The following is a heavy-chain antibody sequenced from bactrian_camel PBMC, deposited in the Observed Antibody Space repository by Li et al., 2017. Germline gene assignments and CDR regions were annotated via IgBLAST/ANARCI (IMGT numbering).Heavy chain of an antibody. Sequence: HVQLVESGGGSVQAGGSLRLSCAISGTPSPGYCVGWFRQAPGQGREGIAGFHSQGRTRYTDAVKGRFTVSKDNTKNTVYLQMNSLKPDDTGMYYCAARVCYYGTSIVFSSSSYTYWGQGTQVTVS. CDR2: FHSQGRT. CDR1: GTPSPGYC. V-gene: IGHV3S9*01. J-gene: IGHJ4*01. D-gene: IGHD6*01. CDR3: AARVCYYGTSIVFSSSSYTY.